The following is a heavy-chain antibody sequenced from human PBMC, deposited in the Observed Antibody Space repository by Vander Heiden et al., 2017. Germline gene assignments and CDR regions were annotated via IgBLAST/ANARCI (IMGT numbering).Heavy chain of an antibody. Sequence: EVQLVESGGGLVQPGGSLRLSCAASGFTFSSYWMHWVRQAPGKGLVWVSRINSDGRSTSYADSLKGLFTISRDNAKNTLYLQMNSLRAEDTAVYYCAKSRGYCSSTSCYRAANWFDPWGQGTLVTVSS. V-gene: IGHV3-74*01. CDR3: AKSRGYCSSTSCYRAANWFDP. D-gene: IGHD2-2*02. J-gene: IGHJ5*02. CDR1: GFTFSSYW. CDR2: INSDGRST.